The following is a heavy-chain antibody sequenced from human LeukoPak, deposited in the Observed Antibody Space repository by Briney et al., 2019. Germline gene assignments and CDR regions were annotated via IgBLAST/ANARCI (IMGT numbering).Heavy chain of an antibody. CDR1: GGSISSGGYS. CDR2: IYHSGST. J-gene: IGHJ5*02. D-gene: IGHD3-10*01. V-gene: IGHV4-30-2*01. Sequence: SETLSLTCAVSGGSISSGGYSWSWIRQPPGKGLEWIGYIYHSGSTYYNPSLKSRVTISVDRSKNQFSLKLSSVTAADTAVYYCARGLRSRSNHNWFDPWGQGTLVTVSS. CDR3: ARGLRSRSNHNWFDP.